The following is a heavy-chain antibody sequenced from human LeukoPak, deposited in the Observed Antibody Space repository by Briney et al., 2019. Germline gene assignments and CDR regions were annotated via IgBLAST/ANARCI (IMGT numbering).Heavy chain of an antibody. CDR2: IYPGDSDT. Sequence: GESLKISCKGSGYSFITYWIGWVRQMPGKGLEWMGIIYPGDSDTRYSPSFQGQVTISADKSISTAYLQWSSLKASDTAMYYCARHGAMYYYDSSGNDAFDIWGQGTMVTVSS. CDR1: GYSFITYW. D-gene: IGHD3-22*01. V-gene: IGHV5-51*01. J-gene: IGHJ3*02. CDR3: ARHGAMYYYDSSGNDAFDI.